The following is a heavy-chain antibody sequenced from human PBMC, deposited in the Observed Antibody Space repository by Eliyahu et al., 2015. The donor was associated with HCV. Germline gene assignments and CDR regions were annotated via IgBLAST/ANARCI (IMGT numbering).Heavy chain of an antibody. CDR2: IYHSGST. J-gene: IGHJ4*02. D-gene: IGHD6-19*01. CDR3: ARGTVAGLGY. Sequence: QVQLQESGPGLVKPSETLSXPXAVSGYSISSGYYWGWIRXPPGKGLEWIGSIYHSGSTYYNPSLKSRVTISVDTSKNQFSLKLSSVTAADTAVYYCARGTVAGLGYWGQGTLVTVSS. CDR1: GYSISSGYY. V-gene: IGHV4-38-2*01.